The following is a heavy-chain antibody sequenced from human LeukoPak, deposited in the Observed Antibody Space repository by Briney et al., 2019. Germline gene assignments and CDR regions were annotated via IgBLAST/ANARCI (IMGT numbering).Heavy chain of an antibody. J-gene: IGHJ5*02. Sequence: GGSLRLSCAASGFTFSSYAMSWVRQAPGKGPEWVSAISGSGDSTYYADSVKGRFTISRDNSKNTLYLQMNSLRAEDTAVYYCGVDIVVVPGAPNWFDPWGQGTLVTVSS. CDR2: ISGSGDST. D-gene: IGHD2-2*01. CDR1: GFTFSSYA. V-gene: IGHV3-23*01. CDR3: GVDIVVVPGAPNWFDP.